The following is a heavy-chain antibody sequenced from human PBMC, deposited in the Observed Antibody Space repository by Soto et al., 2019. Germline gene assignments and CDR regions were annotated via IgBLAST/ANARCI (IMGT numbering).Heavy chain of an antibody. Sequence: GLSLRVSWAAAGVTFSSYAMSWVRQAPGKGLEWVSAISGSGGSTYYADSVKGRFTISRDNSKNTLYLQMNSLRAEDTAVYYCAKKEDIVVVTAAMRVGAFDIWGQGTMVTVS. CDR2: ISGSGGST. CDR3: AKKEDIVVVTAAMRVGAFDI. D-gene: IGHD2-2*01. J-gene: IGHJ3*02. CDR1: GVTFSSYA. V-gene: IGHV3-23*01.